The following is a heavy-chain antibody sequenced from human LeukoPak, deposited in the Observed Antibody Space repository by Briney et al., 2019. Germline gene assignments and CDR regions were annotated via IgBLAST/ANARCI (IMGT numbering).Heavy chain of an antibody. CDR3: AKAEYYYDSSGYYPFDY. D-gene: IGHD3-22*01. V-gene: IGHV3-9*01. J-gene: IGHJ4*02. Sequence: PGGSLRLSCAASGFTFDDYAMHWVRQAPGKGLEWVSGISWNSGSIGYADSVKGRFTISRDNAKNSLYLQMNSLRAEDTALYYCAKAEYYYDSSGYYPFDYWGQGTLVTVSS. CDR2: ISWNSGSI. CDR1: GFTFDDYA.